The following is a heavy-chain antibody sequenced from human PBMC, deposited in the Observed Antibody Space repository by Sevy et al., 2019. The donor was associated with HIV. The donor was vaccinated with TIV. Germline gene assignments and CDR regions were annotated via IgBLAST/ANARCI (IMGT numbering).Heavy chain of an antibody. CDR1: GFTFSSYW. CDR2: IKQDGSEK. V-gene: IGHV3-7*03. CDR3: AKDMFPDIVVVVAAKPFDY. J-gene: IGHJ4*02. D-gene: IGHD2-15*01. Sequence: GGSLRLSCAASGFTFSSYWMSWVRQAPGKGLEWVANIKQDGSEKYYVDSVKGRFTISRDNAKNSLYLQMNSLRAEDTAVYYCAKDMFPDIVVVVAAKPFDYWGQGTLVTVSS.